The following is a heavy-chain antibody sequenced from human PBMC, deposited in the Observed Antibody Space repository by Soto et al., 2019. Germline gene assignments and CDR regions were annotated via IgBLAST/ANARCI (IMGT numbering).Heavy chain of an antibody. V-gene: IGHV3-23*01. CDR3: ARDMTGYFYYGMDV. CDR1: GFIFHNYA. CDR2: ISGSGGST. J-gene: IGHJ6*02. Sequence: EVQLLESGGGLVQPGGSLRLSCAGSGFIFHNYAMSWVRQAPGKGLEWVSAISGSGGSTYNADSVKGRFTISRDNSKNTLYIQMTSLRAEDTAVYYCARDMTGYFYYGMDVWGQGTTVTVSS.